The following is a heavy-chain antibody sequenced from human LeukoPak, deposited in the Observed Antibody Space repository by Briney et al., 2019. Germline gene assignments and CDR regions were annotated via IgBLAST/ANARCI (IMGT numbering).Heavy chain of an antibody. V-gene: IGHV3-30*02. J-gene: IGHJ4*02. CDR2: IRYDGSNK. D-gene: IGHD6-19*01. CDR3: AKDLGSSGPLYFDY. Sequence: PGGSLRLSCAASGFTFSSYGMHWVRQAPGKGLEWVAFIRYDGSNKYYADSVKGRFTISRDNSKNTLYLQMNSLRAEDTAVYYCAKDLGSSGPLYFDYWGQRTLVTVSS. CDR1: GFTFSSYG.